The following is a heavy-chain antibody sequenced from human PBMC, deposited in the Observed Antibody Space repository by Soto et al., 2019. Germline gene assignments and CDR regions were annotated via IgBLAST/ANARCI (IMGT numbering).Heavy chain of an antibody. CDR3: ARDGQSLAPYALDV. V-gene: IGHV3-33*01. CDR1: GFTFSGHA. D-gene: IGHD6-19*01. CDR2: IWYDGSNK. Sequence: QVQVVESGGGVVQPGRSLRLSCTASGFTFSGHAVQWVRQPPSKGLEWVAQIWYDGSNKYYADSVKGRFTISRDNSKNTLYVQMDSLRVEDTAVYYCARDGQSLAPYALDVWGQGTSVTVSS. J-gene: IGHJ6*02.